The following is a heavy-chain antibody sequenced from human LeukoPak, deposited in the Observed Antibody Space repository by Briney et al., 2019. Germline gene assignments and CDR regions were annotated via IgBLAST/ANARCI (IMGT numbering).Heavy chain of an antibody. CDR3: AREGGVDGYNINDAFDI. CDR1: GYTCTSYY. D-gene: IGHD5-24*01. Sequence: ASVKVSCKASGYTCTSYYMHWVRQATGQGLEWMGIINPSGGSTSYAQKFQGRVTMTRDTSTSTVYMELSSLRSEDTAVYYCAREGGVDGYNINDAFDIWGQGTMVTVSS. J-gene: IGHJ3*02. CDR2: INPSGGST. V-gene: IGHV1-46*01.